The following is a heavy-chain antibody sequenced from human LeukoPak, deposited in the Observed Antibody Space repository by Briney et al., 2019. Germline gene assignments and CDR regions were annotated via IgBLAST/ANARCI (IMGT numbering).Heavy chain of an antibody. CDR3: ARITGEYYDFWSGGGVNWFDP. Sequence: ESGPTLLQPTETLTLTFTVSGFSLSNARMGVSWIRQPPGKALEWLAHIFSNDEKSYSTSLKSRLTISKDTSKSQVVLTMTNMDPVDTATYYCARITGEYYDFWSGGGVNWFDPWGQGTLVTVSS. CDR2: IFSNDEK. D-gene: IGHD3-3*01. J-gene: IGHJ5*02. CDR1: GFSLSNARMG. V-gene: IGHV2-26*02.